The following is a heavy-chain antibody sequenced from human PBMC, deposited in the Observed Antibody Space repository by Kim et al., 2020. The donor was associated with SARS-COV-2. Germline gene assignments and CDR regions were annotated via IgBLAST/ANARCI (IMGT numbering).Heavy chain of an antibody. Sequence: SETLSLTCAVYGGSFSGYYWSWIRQPPGKGLEWIGEINHSGSTNYNPSLKSRVTISVDTSKNQFSLKLSSVTAADTAVYYCARGREQQLVLDDYWGQGTLVTVSS. D-gene: IGHD6-13*01. CDR1: GGSFSGYY. CDR2: INHSGST. J-gene: IGHJ4*02. CDR3: ARGREQQLVLDDY. V-gene: IGHV4-34*01.